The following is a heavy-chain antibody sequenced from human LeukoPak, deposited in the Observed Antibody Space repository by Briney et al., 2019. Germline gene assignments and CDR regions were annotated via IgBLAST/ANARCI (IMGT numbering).Heavy chain of an antibody. J-gene: IGHJ4*02. Sequence: SETLSLTCTVSGGSISSYYWSWIRQPAGKGLEWTGRIYTSGSTNYNPSLQSRVTMSVDTSKNQFSLKLSSVTAADTAVYYCAITYYDFLGYYFDYWGQGTLVTVSS. CDR2: IYTSGST. D-gene: IGHD3-3*01. CDR3: AITYYDFLGYYFDY. CDR1: GGSISSYY. V-gene: IGHV4-4*07.